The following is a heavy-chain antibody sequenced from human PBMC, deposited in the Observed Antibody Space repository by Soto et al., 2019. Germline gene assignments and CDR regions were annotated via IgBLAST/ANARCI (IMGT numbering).Heavy chain of an antibody. D-gene: IGHD6-19*01. Sequence: EVQLLESGGGLVQPGGSLRLSCAASGFTFSSYAMSWVRQAPGKGLEWVSAISGSGVSTYYADSVKGPSNISRDNSKNTLYLQMNSLRAEDTAVYYCAKEGAHSSGWANFDYWGQGTLVTVSS. CDR3: AKEGAHSSGWANFDY. CDR2: ISGSGVST. CDR1: GFTFSSYA. J-gene: IGHJ4*02. V-gene: IGHV3-23*01.